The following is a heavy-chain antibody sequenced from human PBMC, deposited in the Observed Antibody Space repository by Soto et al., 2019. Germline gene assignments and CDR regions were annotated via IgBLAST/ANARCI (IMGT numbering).Heavy chain of an antibody. D-gene: IGHD1-26*01. CDR1: GFTFSSYG. CDR2: IWYDGSNK. V-gene: IGHV3-33*01. CDR3: ARDQSGSYYA. Sequence: GGSLRLSCAASGFTFSSYGMHWVRQAPGKGLEWVAVIWYDGSNKYYAGSVKGRFTISRDNSKNTLYLQIDGLRAEDTAVYYCARDQSGSYYAWGQGTLVTVSS. J-gene: IGHJ5*02.